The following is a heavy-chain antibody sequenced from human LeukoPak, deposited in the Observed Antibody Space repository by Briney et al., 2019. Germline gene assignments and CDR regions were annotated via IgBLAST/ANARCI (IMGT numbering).Heavy chain of an antibody. J-gene: IGHJ6*03. CDR2: IKQDGSEK. V-gene: IGHV3-7*01. CDR1: GFTFSSYW. D-gene: IGHD5-12*01. Sequence: GGSLRLSCAASGFTFSSYWMSWVRQAPGKGLEWVANIKQDGSEKYYVDSVKGRFTISRDNAKNSLYLQMNSLRAEDTAVYYCARRYVDIVATIATYYYYYYMDVWGKGTTVTVSS. CDR3: ARRYVDIVATIATYYYYYYMDV.